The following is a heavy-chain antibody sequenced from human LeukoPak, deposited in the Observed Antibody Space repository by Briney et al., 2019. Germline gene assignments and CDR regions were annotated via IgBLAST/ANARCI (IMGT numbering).Heavy chain of an antibody. J-gene: IGHJ4*02. Sequence: GGALRLFCSSNGFAFSSYAMEWVRQAPGKGLKNVSAISSNGGSTYYADSVKGRFTISRDNSKNTLYLQMSSLRAEDTAVYYCVKRRGGVTTYFDYWGQGTLVTVSS. CDR2: ISSNGGST. D-gene: IGHD3-16*01. CDR1: GFAFSSYA. V-gene: IGHV3-64D*06. CDR3: VKRRGGVTTYFDY.